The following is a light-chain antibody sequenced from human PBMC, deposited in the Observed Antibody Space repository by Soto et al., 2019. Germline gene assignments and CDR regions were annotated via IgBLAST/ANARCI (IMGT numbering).Light chain of an antibody. V-gene: IGLV2-8*01. Sequence: QSALTQPPSAPGCPGQSVTNSCPGTSSYVGGYNYVSWYQQHPGKAPKLIIYEVTKRPSGVPDRFSGSKSGNTASLTVSGLQAEDEADYYCSSHAGSVKVALGGGTKLTVL. CDR2: EVT. J-gene: IGLJ2*01. CDR3: SSHAGSVKVA. CDR1: SSYVGGYNY.